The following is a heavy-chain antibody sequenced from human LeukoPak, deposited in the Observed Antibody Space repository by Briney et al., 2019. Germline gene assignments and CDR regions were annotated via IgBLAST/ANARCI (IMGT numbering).Heavy chain of an antibody. CDR2: IYGSSRT. Sequence: PGGSLRLSCAGSGFIVSSNYMSWVRQAAGKGLEWASVIYGSSRTYYADSVKGRFTISRDNSKNTLYLQMNSLRAEDTAVYYCARDIVGATTALWYWGQGTLVTVSS. D-gene: IGHD1-26*01. CDR1: GFIVSSNY. J-gene: IGHJ4*02. CDR3: ARDIVGATTALWY. V-gene: IGHV3-53*01.